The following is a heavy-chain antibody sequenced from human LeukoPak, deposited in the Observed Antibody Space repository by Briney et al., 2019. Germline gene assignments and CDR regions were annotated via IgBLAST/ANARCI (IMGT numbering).Heavy chain of an antibody. CDR2: ISGSGGST. V-gene: IGHV3-23*01. CDR3: ASLTTVTSDWFDP. CDR1: GFTFSSYA. J-gene: IGHJ5*02. D-gene: IGHD4-17*01. Sequence: GASLRLSCAASGFTFSSYAMSWVRQAPGKGLEWVLAISGSGGSTYYADSVKGRFTISRDNSKNTLYLQMNSLRAEDKAVYYCASLTTVTSDWFDPWCHGSLVTASS.